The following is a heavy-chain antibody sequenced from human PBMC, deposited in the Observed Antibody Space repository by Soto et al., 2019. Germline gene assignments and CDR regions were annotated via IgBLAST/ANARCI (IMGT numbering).Heavy chain of an antibody. CDR1: GGSFRNYY. CDR2: VNHSGEA. J-gene: IGHJ6*02. D-gene: IGHD3-10*01. CDR3: ARGKVRGVIIRADYYGMDV. V-gene: IGHV4-34*01. Sequence: SETLSLTCGVYGGSFRNYYWIWVRQPPGKGLEWIGEVNHSGEATYNPSLQSRLTISLDTSNNQFSLKLSSVTAADTAVYYCARGKVRGVIIRADYYGMDVWGQGTTVTVSS.